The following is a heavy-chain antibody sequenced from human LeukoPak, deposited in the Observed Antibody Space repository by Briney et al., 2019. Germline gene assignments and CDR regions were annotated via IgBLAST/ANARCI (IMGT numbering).Heavy chain of an antibody. Sequence: SETLSLTCTVSGGSISSYCWSWIRQPPGKGLEWIGYIYYSGSTNYNPSLQSRVTISVDTSKNQFSLKLSSVTAADTAVYYCARSPPTYCSGGSCYYYGMDVWGQGTTVTVSS. D-gene: IGHD2-15*01. J-gene: IGHJ6*02. CDR1: GGSISSYC. CDR3: ARSPPTYCSGGSCYYYGMDV. CDR2: IYYSGST. V-gene: IGHV4-59*08.